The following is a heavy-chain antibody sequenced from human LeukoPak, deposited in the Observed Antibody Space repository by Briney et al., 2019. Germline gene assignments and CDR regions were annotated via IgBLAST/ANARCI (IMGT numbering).Heavy chain of an antibody. V-gene: IGHV3-30*18. D-gene: IGHD2-15*01. CDR3: AKDCSCGWALDY. CDR1: RSTVSSDG. J-gene: IGHJ4*02. CDR2: ISYDGSNK. Sequence: PWETLTPSWDTPRSTVSSDGKHCIRQAPAKGLEWVAVISYDGSNKYYADSVKGRFTISRDNSKNTLYLQMNSLRAEDTAVYYCAKDCSCGWALDYWGQGTRVTVSS.